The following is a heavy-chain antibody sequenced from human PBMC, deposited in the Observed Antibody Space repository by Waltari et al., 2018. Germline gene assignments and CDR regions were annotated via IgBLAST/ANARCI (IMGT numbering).Heavy chain of an antibody. Sequence: EVQLVESGGGLVQPGGSLRLSCAASGFTFSSYDLNWVRQAPGKGLEWVSGITRGGGTYYTVSVKGRFTISRDNSKNTLSLQLNSLRAEDTALYYCAKLTCDGDCELRPWGQGALVTVSS. J-gene: IGHJ5*02. V-gene: IGHV3-23*04. CDR1: GFTFSSYD. D-gene: IGHD2-21*01. CDR2: ITRGGGT. CDR3: AKLTCDGDCELRP.